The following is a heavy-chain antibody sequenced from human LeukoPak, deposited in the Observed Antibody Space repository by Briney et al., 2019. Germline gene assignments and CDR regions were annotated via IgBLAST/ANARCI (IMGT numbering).Heavy chain of an antibody. CDR2: ISWNSGSI. CDR3: AKDAYSGYGGDYFDF. CDR1: GFTFDDYA. J-gene: IGHJ4*02. D-gene: IGHD5-12*01. Sequence: GGSLRLSCAASGFTFDDYAMHWVRQAPGKGLEWVSGISWNSGSIGYADSVKGRFTISRDNAKNSLYLQMNGLRAEDTALYYCAKDAYSGYGGDYFDFWGQGTLVTVSS. V-gene: IGHV3-9*01.